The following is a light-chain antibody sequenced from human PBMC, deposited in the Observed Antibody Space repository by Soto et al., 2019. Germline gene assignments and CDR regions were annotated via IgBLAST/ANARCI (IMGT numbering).Light chain of an antibody. J-gene: IGKJ2*01. V-gene: IGKV1-5*01. CDR3: QQYNSYPT. Sequence: DIQMTQSPSTLSASVGDRVTITCRASQSISTWLAWYQQKPGKAPKLLIHDASSLQSGVPSRFSGHGSGTDFTLTISSLQPDDFATYYCQQYNSYPTFGQGTKVDIK. CDR1: QSISTW. CDR2: DAS.